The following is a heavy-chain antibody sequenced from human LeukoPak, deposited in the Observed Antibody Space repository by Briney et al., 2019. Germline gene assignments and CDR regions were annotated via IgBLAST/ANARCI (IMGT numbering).Heavy chain of an antibody. CDR3: ARLGYCSCGTCYAFDY. V-gene: IGHV5-51*01. CDR1: GYTFTSYW. Sequence: GESLKISCKGSGYTFTSYWIGWVRQMPGKGLEWMGIIYPGDSDTRYNPSFEGQVTMSADKSITTAYLHWSSLKASDTAMYYCARLGYCSCGTCYAFDYWGQGSLVTVSS. J-gene: IGHJ4*02. CDR2: IYPGDSDT. D-gene: IGHD2-2*01.